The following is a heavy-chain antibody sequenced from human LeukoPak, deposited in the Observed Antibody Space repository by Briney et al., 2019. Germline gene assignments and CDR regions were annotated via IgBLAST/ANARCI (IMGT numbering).Heavy chain of an antibody. D-gene: IGHD2-21*02. CDR1: GYSISSGYY. V-gene: IGHV4-38-2*01. J-gene: IGHJ4*02. CDR3: ARAGVTPTYFDY. Sequence: PSETLPHTCAVSGYSISSGYYWGWIRQPPGKGLEWIGSIYHSGSTYYNPSLKSRVTISVDTSKNQFSLKLSSVTAADTAVYYCARAGVTPTYFDYWGQGTQFTVSS. CDR2: IYHSGST.